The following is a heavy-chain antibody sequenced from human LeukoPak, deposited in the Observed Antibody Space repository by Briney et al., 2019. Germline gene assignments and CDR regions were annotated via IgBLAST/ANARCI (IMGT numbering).Heavy chain of an antibody. D-gene: IGHD1-1*01. V-gene: IGHV1-18*01. J-gene: IGHJ4*02. CDR1: GYIFIIYG. CDR2: ISGHNGNT. CDR3: ARDRNMSGIVNMFDN. Sequence: ASVKVSCKTSGYIFIIYGISWVRQAPGQGLEWMGWISGHNGNTNYAQKFQDRVTMTTDTSTTTGYLELRRLRSDDTAVYYCARDRNMSGIVNMFDNWGQGTLVTVSS.